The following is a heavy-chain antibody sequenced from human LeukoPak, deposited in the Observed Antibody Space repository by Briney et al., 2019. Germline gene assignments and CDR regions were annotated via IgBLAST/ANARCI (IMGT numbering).Heavy chain of an antibody. V-gene: IGHV3-21*01. CDR3: ARGREQLLSWFDP. D-gene: IGHD2-2*01. CDR2: ISSSSSYI. J-gene: IGHJ5*02. CDR1: GFTFSSYS. Sequence: GGSLRLSCAASGFTFSSYSMNWVRQAPGKGLEWVSSISSSSSYIYYADSVKGRFTISRDNAKNSLYLQMNSLRAEDTAVYYCARGREQLLSWFDPWGQGTLVTVSS.